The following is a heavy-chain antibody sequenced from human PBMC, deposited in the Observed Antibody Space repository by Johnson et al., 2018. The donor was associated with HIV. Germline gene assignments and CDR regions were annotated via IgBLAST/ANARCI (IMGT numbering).Heavy chain of an antibody. V-gene: IGHV3-13*01. D-gene: IGHD1-26*01. CDR2: IGTAGDT. Sequence: VQLVESGGGLVQPGGSLRLSCAASGFTFSSYAMSWVRQPTGKGLEWVSVIGTAGDTYYPGSVKGRFTISRENAKNSLYLQMNSLRAGDTAVDYFARGSGSYNLVKGAFDIWGQGTMVTVSS. CDR3: ARGSGSYNLVKGAFDI. J-gene: IGHJ3*02. CDR1: GFTFSSYA.